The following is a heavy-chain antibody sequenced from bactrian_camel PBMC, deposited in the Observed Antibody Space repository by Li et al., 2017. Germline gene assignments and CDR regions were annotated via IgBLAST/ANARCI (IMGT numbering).Heavy chain of an antibody. CDR2: MYTRGASI. J-gene: IGHJ4*01. D-gene: IGHD6*01. Sequence: VQLVESGGGSVQPGTSLILSCAAVGRTYNNYVMAWFRQTPGKEREGVAAMYTRGASIVYADSVKGRFTISRGNAKNTLFLQMNSLKTEDGAIYYCTTTNSYVDNYSGQGTQVTVS. V-gene: IGHV3S54*01. CDR1: GRTYNNYV. CDR3: TTTNSYVDNY.